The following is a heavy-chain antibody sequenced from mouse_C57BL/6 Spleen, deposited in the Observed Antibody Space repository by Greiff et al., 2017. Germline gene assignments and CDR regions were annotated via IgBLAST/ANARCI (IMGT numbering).Heavy chain of an antibody. CDR1: GYTFTSYW. CDR2: IHPNSGST. Sequence: QVQLQQPGAELVKPGASVKLSCKASGYTFTSYWMHWVKQRPGQGLEWIGMIHPNSGSTNYNEKFKSKATLTVDKSSSTAYMQLSSLTSEDSAVYYCAREGVSSYYGRPFDYWGQGTTLTVSS. CDR3: AREGVSSYYGRPFDY. D-gene: IGHD1-1*01. V-gene: IGHV1-64*01. J-gene: IGHJ2*01.